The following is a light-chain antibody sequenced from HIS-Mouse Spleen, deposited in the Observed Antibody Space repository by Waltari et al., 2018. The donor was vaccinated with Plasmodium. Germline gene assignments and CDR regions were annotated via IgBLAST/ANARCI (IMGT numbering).Light chain of an antibody. CDR3: YSTDSSGNHRV. CDR2: EDR. CDR1: ALPKKY. J-gene: IGLJ3*02. V-gene: IGLV3-10*01. Sequence: SYELTQPPSVSVSPGQTARITCSGDALPKKYAYWYQQKSGQAPVLVIYEDRKRPAGVPEEFSGSSSGTMATLTISGAQVEYEADYYCYSTDSSGNHRVFGGGTKLTVL.